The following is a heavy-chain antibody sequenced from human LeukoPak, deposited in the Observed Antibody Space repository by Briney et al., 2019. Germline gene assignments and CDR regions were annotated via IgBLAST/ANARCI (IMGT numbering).Heavy chain of an antibody. CDR3: ATHDYGDYVDAFDI. J-gene: IGHJ3*02. D-gene: IGHD4-17*01. V-gene: IGHV4-61*01. CDR2: IYNGVNT. CDR1: GASVSSASY. Sequence: PSETLSLTCTVSGASVSSASYWSWIRQPPGKGVEWIAHIYNGVNTNYNPSLKSRVTISVDTSKNQFSLKLSSVTAADTAVYYCATHDYGDYVDAFDIWGQGTMVTVSS.